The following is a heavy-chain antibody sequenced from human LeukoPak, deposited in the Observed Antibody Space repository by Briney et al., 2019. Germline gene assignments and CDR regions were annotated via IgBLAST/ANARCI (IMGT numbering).Heavy chain of an antibody. D-gene: IGHD4-23*01. J-gene: IGHJ4*02. CDR3: ARRLTVAHFDY. CDR1: GGSFSGYY. V-gene: IGHV4-34*01. Sequence: SSETLSLTCAVYGGSFSGYYWSWIRQPPVKGLEWIGEINHSGSTNYNPSLKSRVTISVDTSKNQFSLKLSSVTAADTAVYYCARRLTVAHFDYWGQGTLVTVSS. CDR2: INHSGST.